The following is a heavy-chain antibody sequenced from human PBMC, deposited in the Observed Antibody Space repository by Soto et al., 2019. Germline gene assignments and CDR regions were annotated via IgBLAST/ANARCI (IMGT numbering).Heavy chain of an antibody. Sequence: GGSLRLSCAASGFTFSSYAMSWVRQAPGKGLEWVSAISGSGGSTYYTDSVKGRFTISRDNSKNTLYLKMNSLRAEDTAVYYCANDWVGSTAMVTGFFDYWGQGTLVTVSS. CDR3: ANDWVGSTAMVTGFFDY. CDR2: ISGSGGST. J-gene: IGHJ4*02. D-gene: IGHD5-18*01. CDR1: GFTFSSYA. V-gene: IGHV3-23*01.